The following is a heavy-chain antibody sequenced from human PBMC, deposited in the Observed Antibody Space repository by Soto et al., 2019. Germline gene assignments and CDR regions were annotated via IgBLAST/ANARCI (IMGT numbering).Heavy chain of an antibody. V-gene: IGHV1-8*01. Sequence: ASVKVSCKASGYTFTSYDINWVRQATGQGLEWMGWMNPNSGNTGYAQKFQGRVTMTRNTSISTAYMELSSLRSEDTAVYYCARAWEDDFWSGYFPVYNWFDPWGQGTLVTVSS. CDR1: GYTFTSYD. J-gene: IGHJ5*02. D-gene: IGHD3-3*01. CDR2: MNPNSGNT. CDR3: ARAWEDDFWSGYFPVYNWFDP.